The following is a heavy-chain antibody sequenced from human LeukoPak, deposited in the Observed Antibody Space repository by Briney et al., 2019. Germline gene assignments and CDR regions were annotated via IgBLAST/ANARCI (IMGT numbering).Heavy chain of an antibody. J-gene: IGHJ2*01. CDR2: IHTTGTT. CDR1: GGSMSRYY. V-gene: IGHV4-4*07. D-gene: IGHD6-19*01. Sequence: SETLSFTCTVSGGSMSRYYWSFIRQSAGKGLEWIGRIHTTGTTWYNASLESRVTISVDTSKNQFSLKLSSVTAADTAVYYCARRGIALTGSWNWYFDLWGRGTLVTVSS. CDR3: ARRGIALTGSWNWYFDL.